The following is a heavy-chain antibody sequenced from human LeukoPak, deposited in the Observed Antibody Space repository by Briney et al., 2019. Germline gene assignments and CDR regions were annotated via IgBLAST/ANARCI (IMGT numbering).Heavy chain of an antibody. D-gene: IGHD3-22*01. CDR3: ARDKRDYYENIGYYYYGMDV. CDR2: IGTAGDT. J-gene: IGHJ6*02. V-gene: IGHV3-13*01. Sequence: GGSLRRSCAASGFTFSSYGMHWVRQATGKGLEWVSAIGTAGDTYYPASVKGRFTISRENAKHSLYLQMNSLRAGDTAVYYCARDKRDYYENIGYYYYGMDVWGQGTTVTVSS. CDR1: GFTFSSYG.